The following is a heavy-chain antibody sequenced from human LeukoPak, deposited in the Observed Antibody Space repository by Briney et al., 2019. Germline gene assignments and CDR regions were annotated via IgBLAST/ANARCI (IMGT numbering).Heavy chain of an antibody. D-gene: IGHD6-13*01. CDR3: AKRSGYSSSWYDY. J-gene: IGHJ4*02. V-gene: IGHV3-30*02. Sequence: GGSLRLSCAASGFTFSSYGMHWVRQAPGKGLEWVAFIRYDGSNKYYADSVKGRFTISRDNSKSTLYLQMNSLRAEDTALYFCAKRSGYSSSWYDYWGQGTLVTVSS. CDR2: IRYDGSNK. CDR1: GFTFSSYG.